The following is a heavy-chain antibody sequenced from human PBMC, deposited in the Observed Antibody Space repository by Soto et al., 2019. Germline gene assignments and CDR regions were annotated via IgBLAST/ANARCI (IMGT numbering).Heavy chain of an antibody. CDR1: GYSITSCYY. V-gene: IGHV4-38-2*01. CDR3: ARVPHSDAISGYVLRSVDY. D-gene: IGHD3-22*01. J-gene: IGHJ4*02. Sequence: SETLSLTCAVSGYSITSCYYWGWVRQPPGKGLECILGIHHTGTPYYNPSLKSRVTISVDTSKNQFSLKVTSATAADTAVYYCARVPHSDAISGYVLRSVDYWGQGTLVTVSS. CDR2: IHHTGTP.